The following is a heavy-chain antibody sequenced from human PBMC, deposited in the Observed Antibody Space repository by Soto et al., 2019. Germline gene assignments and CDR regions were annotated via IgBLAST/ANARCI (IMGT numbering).Heavy chain of an antibody. D-gene: IGHD3-3*01. CDR2: IGSSSSDT. Sequence: QVQLVESGGGLVKPGGSLRLSCAASGFTFSDYFLTWIRQAPGKGLEWVAYIGSSSSDTNYADSVKGRFTISRDNAKNSLFLQMNNLRVDDRAVYYCARDYDFWSGYLSGHFDYWGQGTLVTVSS. CDR3: ARDYDFWSGYLSGHFDY. V-gene: IGHV3-11*06. CDR1: GFTFSDYF. J-gene: IGHJ4*02.